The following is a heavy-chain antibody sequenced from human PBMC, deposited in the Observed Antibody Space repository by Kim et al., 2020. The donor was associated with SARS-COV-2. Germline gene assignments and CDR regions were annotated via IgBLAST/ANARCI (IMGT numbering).Heavy chain of an antibody. CDR2: IYYSGST. D-gene: IGHD1-26*01. J-gene: IGHJ3*02. V-gene: IGHV4-39*01. CDR3: AMAGYSGSSLLDDAFDI. CDR1: GGSISSSSYY. Sequence: SETLSLTCTVSGGSISSSSYYWGWIRQPPGKGLEWIGSIYYSGSTYYNPSLKSRVTISVDTSKNQFSLKLSSVTAADTAVYYCAMAGYSGSSLLDDAFDIWGQGTMVTVSS.